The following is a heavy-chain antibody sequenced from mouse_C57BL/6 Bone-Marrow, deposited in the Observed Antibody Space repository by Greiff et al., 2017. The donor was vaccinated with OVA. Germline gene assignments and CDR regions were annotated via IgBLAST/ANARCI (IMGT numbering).Heavy chain of an antibody. D-gene: IGHD4-1*01. Sequence: EVQLVESGGGLVQPGGSMKLSCAASGFTFSDAWMDWVRQSPEKGLEWVAEIRNKANNHATYYAESVKGRFTISRDDSKSSVYLQMNSLRAEDTGIYYCTRGRLGLYFDYWGQGTTLTVSS. V-gene: IGHV6-6*01. CDR2: IRNKANNHAT. J-gene: IGHJ2*01. CDR1: GFTFSDAW. CDR3: TRGRLGLYFDY.